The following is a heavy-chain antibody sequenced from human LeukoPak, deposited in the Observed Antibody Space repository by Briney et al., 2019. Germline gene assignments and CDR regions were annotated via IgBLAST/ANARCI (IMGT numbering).Heavy chain of an antibody. CDR2: ISAYNGNT. CDR3: ARRYYDSSGYGFDY. CDR1: GYTFTSYG. J-gene: IGHJ4*02. D-gene: IGHD3-22*01. V-gene: IGHV1-18*01. Sequence: ASVKVSCKASGYTFTSYGISWVRQAPGQGLEWMGWISAYNGNTNYAQKLQGRVTMTTDTSTSTAYMELRSLRSDDAAVYYCARRYYDSSGYGFDYWGQGTLVTVSS.